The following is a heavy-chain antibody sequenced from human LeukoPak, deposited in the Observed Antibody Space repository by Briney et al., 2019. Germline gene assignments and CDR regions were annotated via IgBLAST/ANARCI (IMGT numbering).Heavy chain of an antibody. Sequence: ASVKVSCKAPGYTFTTYGISWVRQAPGQGLEWMGWISAHNGNTNYAQKLQGRVTMTTDTSTSTAYMELRSLRSDDTAVYYCARDYRGYFYGSGNHWGQGTLVTVSS. V-gene: IGHV1-18*01. D-gene: IGHD3-10*01. CDR3: ARDYRGYFYGSGNH. CDR1: GYTFTTYG. CDR2: ISAHNGNT. J-gene: IGHJ4*02.